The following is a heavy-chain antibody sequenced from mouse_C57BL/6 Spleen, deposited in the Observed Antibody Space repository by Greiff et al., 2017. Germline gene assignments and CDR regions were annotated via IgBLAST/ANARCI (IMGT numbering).Heavy chain of an antibody. J-gene: IGHJ1*03. Sequence: QVQLQQPGAELVKPGASVKMSCKASGYTFTSYWITWVKQRPGQGLEWIGDIYPGSGSTNYNEKFKGKATLTADKSSSTAYMQLSSLTSEDSAVYFCARYYGSRFWYFDVWGTGTTVTVSS. CDR2: IYPGSGST. D-gene: IGHD1-1*01. V-gene: IGHV1-55*01. CDR3: ARYYGSRFWYFDV. CDR1: GYTFTSYW.